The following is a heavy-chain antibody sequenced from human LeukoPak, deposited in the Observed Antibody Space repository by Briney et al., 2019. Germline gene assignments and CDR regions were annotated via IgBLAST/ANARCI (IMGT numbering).Heavy chain of an antibody. V-gene: IGHV4-31*03. D-gene: IGHD1-26*01. CDR1: GGSISSGGYH. J-gene: IGHJ6*03. CDR2: IYNSGST. CDR3: ARDRSSYGYYYMDV. Sequence: SQTLSLTCTVSGGSISSGGYHWSWIRQHPGKGLERIGYIYNSGSTYYNPSLKSRVTISVDTSKNQFSLKLSSVTAADTAVYYCARDRSSYGYYYMDVWGKGTTVTVSS.